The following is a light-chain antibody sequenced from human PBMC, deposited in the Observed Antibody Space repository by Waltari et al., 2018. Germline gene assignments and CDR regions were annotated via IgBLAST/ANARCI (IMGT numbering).Light chain of an antibody. CDR2: GAS. CDR1: QGISNW. J-gene: IGKJ1*01. CDR3: QQANNFPRT. V-gene: IGKV1-12*01. Sequence: DIQMTQSPSSVSASIGDGVTITCRASQGISNWLAWYQQKPGKAPKLLIYGASNLQHGVPSRFSGSGSGTDFTLTINSLQPEDFATYYCQQANNFPRTFGPETKV.